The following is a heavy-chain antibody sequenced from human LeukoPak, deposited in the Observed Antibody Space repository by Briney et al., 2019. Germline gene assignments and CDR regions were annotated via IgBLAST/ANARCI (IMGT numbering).Heavy chain of an antibody. D-gene: IGHD3-10*01. CDR3: ARGASVTMVRGVTPIYGMDV. Sequence: ASVKVSRKASGGTFSSYAISWVRQAPGQGLEWMGGIIPIFGTANYAQKFQGRVTITANESTSTAYMELSSLRSEDTAVYYCARGASVTMVRGVTPIYGMDVWGQGTTVTVSS. CDR1: GGTFSSYA. J-gene: IGHJ6*02. V-gene: IGHV1-69*13. CDR2: IIPIFGTA.